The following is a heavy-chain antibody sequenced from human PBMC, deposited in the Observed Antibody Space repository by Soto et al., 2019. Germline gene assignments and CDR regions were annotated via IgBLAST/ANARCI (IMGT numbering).Heavy chain of an antibody. CDR3: ARDRTDSGYYTNWLDP. V-gene: IGHV1-69*06. D-gene: IGHD3-22*01. Sequence: SVKVSCKASGGTFGSDAITWVRQAPGQGLEWVGRIIPIFGTTNYAQNLQGRVTISADKSTLTSYMELHSLTSDDTALYYCARDRTDSGYYTNWLDPWGQGTHVTVSS. J-gene: IGHJ5*02. CDR1: GGTFGSDA. CDR2: IIPIFGTT.